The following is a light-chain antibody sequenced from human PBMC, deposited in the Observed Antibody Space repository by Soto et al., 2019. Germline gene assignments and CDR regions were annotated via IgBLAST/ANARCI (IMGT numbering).Light chain of an antibody. Sequence: QSALTQPPSESGSPGQSVTISCTGTSRDVGGYNYVSWYQQHPGKAPKLVMYEVTERPSGVPERFSGSKSGNTASLTVSGLQDEDEAEYYCASYAGNNNFVVFGGGTKLTVL. CDR2: EVT. CDR3: ASYAGNNNFVV. J-gene: IGLJ2*01. CDR1: SRDVGGYNY. V-gene: IGLV2-8*01.